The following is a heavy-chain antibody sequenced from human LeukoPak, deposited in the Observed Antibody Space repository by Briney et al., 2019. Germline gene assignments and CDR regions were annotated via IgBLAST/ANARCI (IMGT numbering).Heavy chain of an antibody. Sequence: PGGSLRLSCAASGFTFSSYGMHWVRQAPGKGLEWVAVISYDGSNKYYADSVKGRFTISRDNSKNTLYLQMNSLRAEDTAVYYCAAGYSSSWHGLGYWGQGTLVTVSS. J-gene: IGHJ4*02. CDR1: GFTFSSYG. CDR2: ISYDGSNK. D-gene: IGHD6-13*01. V-gene: IGHV3-30*03. CDR3: AAGYSSSWHGLGY.